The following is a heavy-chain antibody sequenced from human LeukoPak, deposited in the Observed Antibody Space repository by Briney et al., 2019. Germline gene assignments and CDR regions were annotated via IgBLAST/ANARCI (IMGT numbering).Heavy chain of an antibody. CDR2: INPNSGGT. V-gene: IGHV1-2*02. D-gene: IGHD3-3*01. Sequence: ASVKVSCKASGYTFTGYYMHWVRQAPGQGLEWMGWINPNSGGTNYAQKFQGRVTMARDTSISTAYMELSRLRSDDTAVYYCARDPTYYDFWSGYYGNWFDPWGQGTLVTVSS. CDR3: ARDPTYYDFWSGYYGNWFDP. CDR1: GYTFTGYY. J-gene: IGHJ5*02.